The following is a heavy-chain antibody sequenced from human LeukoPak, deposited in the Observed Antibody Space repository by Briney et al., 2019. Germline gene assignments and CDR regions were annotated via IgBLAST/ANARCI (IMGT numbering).Heavy chain of an antibody. CDR2: IYYSGST. Sequence: PSETLSLTCTVSGGSISSSSYYWGWIRQPPGKGLEWIGSIYYSGSTYYNPSLKSRVTMSVDTSKNQFSLKLSSVTAADTAVYYCANLGYSYGNWGQGTLVTVSS. J-gene: IGHJ4*02. D-gene: IGHD5-18*01. V-gene: IGHV4-39*07. CDR3: ANLGYSYGN. CDR1: GGSISSSSYY.